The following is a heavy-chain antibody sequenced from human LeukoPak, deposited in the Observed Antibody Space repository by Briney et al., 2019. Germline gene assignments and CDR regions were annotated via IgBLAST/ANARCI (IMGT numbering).Heavy chain of an antibody. Sequence: GGSLRLSCAASGFTVSSNYMSWVRQAPGKGLEWVSAISGSGGSTYYADSVKGRFTISRDNSKNTLYLQMNSLRAEDTAVYYCAKDPHMVRGVFDPWGQGTLVTVSS. V-gene: IGHV3-23*01. CDR3: AKDPHMVRGVFDP. CDR2: ISGSGGST. J-gene: IGHJ5*02. D-gene: IGHD3-10*01. CDR1: GFTVSSNY.